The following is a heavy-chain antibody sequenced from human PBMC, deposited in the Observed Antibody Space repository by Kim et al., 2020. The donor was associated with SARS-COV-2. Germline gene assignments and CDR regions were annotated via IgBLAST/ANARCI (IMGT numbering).Heavy chain of an antibody. CDR3: ARDPAVYFDWLLLTKTYYYVGMGV. J-gene: IGHJ6*02. CDR1: GYTFTSYA. Sequence: ASVKVSCKASGYTFTSYAMNWVRQAPGQGLEWMGWINTNTGNPTYAQGFTGRFVFSLDTSVRTAYLQISSLKAEDTAVYYCARDPAVYFDWLLLTKTYYYVGMGVSSQGTTVTVSS. D-gene: IGHD3-9*01. CDR2: INTNTGNP. V-gene: IGHV7-4-1*02.